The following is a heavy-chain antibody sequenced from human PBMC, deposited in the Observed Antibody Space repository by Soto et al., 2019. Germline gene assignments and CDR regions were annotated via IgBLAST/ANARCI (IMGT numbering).Heavy chain of an antibody. CDR2: IVVGSGNT. D-gene: IGHD3-9*01. J-gene: IGHJ4*02. CDR1: GFTFTSSA. Sequence: GASVKVSCKASGFTFTSSAVQGVRQASGQRLEWIGWIVVGSGNTNYAQKFQERVTITRDMSTSTAYMELSSLRSEDTAVYYCAALPQYHYDILTGYYSRTYFDYWGQGTLVTVSS. CDR3: AALPQYHYDILTGYYSRTYFDY. V-gene: IGHV1-58*01.